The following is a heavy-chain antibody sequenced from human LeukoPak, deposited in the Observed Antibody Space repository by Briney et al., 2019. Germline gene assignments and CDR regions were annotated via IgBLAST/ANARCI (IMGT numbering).Heavy chain of an antibody. CDR2: MNESGGT. V-gene: IGHV4-34*01. CDR1: GGSFSGYY. CDR3: ARGLRAARLAS. D-gene: IGHD6-6*01. Sequence: PSETLSLTCAVSGGSFSGYYWSWIRLPPGKGLEWIGEMNESGGTTYNPSLKSRVTISVDTSKSQFSLKLSSVTAADTAVYYCARGLRAARLASWGQGTLVTVSS. J-gene: IGHJ5*02.